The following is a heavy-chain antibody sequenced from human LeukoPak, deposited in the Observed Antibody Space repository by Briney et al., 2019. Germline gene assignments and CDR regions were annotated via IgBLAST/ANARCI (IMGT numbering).Heavy chain of an antibody. CDR2: INPNSGGT. V-gene: IGHV1-2*02. J-gene: IGHJ4*02. D-gene: IGHD6-19*01. CDR3: ARPYSSGWYKGDFDY. CDR1: GYTFTGYY. Sequence: ASVKVSCKASGYTFTGYYMHWVRQATGQGLEWMGWINPNSGGTNYAQKFQGRVTMTRDTSISTAYMELSRLRSDDTAVYYCARPYSSGWYKGDFDYWGQGTLVTVSS.